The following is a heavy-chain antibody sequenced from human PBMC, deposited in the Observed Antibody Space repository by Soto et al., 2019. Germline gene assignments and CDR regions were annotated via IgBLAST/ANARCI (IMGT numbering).Heavy chain of an antibody. J-gene: IGHJ4*02. CDR3: ANRLSFNYYGSGSYFDY. CDR2: IYWDDDK. V-gene: IGHV2-5*02. Sequence: QITLKESGPTLVKPTQTLTLTCTFSGFSLSTSGVGVGWIRQPPGKALEWLALIYWDDDKRYSPSLKSRLTITTAPSKYPVVLTMTNMDPVDTPTYYCANRLSFNYYGSGSYFDYWGQGTLVTVSS. CDR1: GFSLSTSGVG. D-gene: IGHD3-10*01.